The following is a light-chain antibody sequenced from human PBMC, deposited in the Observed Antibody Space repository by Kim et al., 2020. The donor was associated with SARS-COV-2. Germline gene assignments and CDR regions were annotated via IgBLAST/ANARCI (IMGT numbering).Light chain of an antibody. CDR3: QAWDSGTAGV. CDR1: KLDDRY. J-gene: IGLJ2*01. CDR2: QDA. Sequence: SHELTQPPSVSVSPGQTASITCSGDKLDDRYVGWYQQKPGQSPFLIIYQDAKRPSGIPERFSGASSGNTATLTISGTQSIDEADYYCQAWDSGTAGVFGGGTQLTVL. V-gene: IGLV3-1*01.